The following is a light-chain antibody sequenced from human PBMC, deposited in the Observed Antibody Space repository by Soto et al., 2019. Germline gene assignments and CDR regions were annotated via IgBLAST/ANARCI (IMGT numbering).Light chain of an antibody. Sequence: DIHMTQSPSTLSASVGDRVTITCRASQNINSWLAWYQQKPGKAPKLLIYKASSLESGVPSRFSGSESGTEFTLNISSLQHDDFAAYCCQQDHGFWTFGQGTKVEVK. CDR3: QQDHGFWT. CDR2: KAS. CDR1: QNINSW. J-gene: IGKJ1*01. V-gene: IGKV1-5*03.